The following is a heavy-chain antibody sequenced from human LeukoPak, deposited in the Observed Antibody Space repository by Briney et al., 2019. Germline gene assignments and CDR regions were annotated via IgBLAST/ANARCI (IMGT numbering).Heavy chain of an antibody. CDR1: GFTFSSYG. D-gene: IGHD3-22*01. J-gene: IGHJ4*02. CDR3: AKLYYYDSSGYYYFDY. V-gene: IGHV3-23*01. CDR2: ISGSGGST. Sequence: GGSLRLSCAASGFTFSSYGMHWVRQAPGKGLEWVSAISGSGGSTYYADSVKGRFTISRDNSKNTLYLQMNSLRAEDTAVYYCAKLYYYDSSGYYYFDYWGQGTLVTVSS.